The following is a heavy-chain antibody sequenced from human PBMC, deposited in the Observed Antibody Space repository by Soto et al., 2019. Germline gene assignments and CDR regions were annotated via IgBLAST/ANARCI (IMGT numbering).Heavy chain of an antibody. J-gene: IGHJ3*02. CDR1: GFTFSSYA. Sequence: EVQLLESGGGLVQPGGSLRLSCAASGFTFSSYAMSWVRQAPGKGLEWVSAISGSGGSTYYADSVKGRFTISRDNSKNTLYLQMNSLRAEDTAVYYCAKDLVRAVFGEFSPNDAFDIWGQGTMVTVSS. V-gene: IGHV3-23*01. CDR2: ISGSGGST. CDR3: AKDLVRAVFGEFSPNDAFDI. D-gene: IGHD3-10*01.